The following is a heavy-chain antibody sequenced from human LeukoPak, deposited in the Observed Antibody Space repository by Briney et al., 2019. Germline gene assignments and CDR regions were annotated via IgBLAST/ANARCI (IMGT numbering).Heavy chain of an antibody. CDR1: GASFSGYF. Sequence: PSETLSLTCAVSGASFSGYFWNWIRQSPEKGLEWIGEIKYVGTTNYNPSLTSRVTMSIDKATNQFHLKVTSLTAADTAVYYRARGPDYYGDYISWFPDAFHIWGQGTLVSVSP. CDR3: ARGPDYYGDYISWFPDAFHI. CDR2: IKYVGTT. J-gene: IGHJ3*02. V-gene: IGHV4-34*01. D-gene: IGHD4-17*01.